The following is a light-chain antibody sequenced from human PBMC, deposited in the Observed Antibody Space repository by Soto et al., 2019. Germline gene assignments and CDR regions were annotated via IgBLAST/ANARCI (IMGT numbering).Light chain of an antibody. Sequence: EIVMTQSPATLSVSPGERATLSCRASQSVSSNLAWYQQKPGQAPRLLIYGASTRATGIPARFSGSGSGTDFTLTFSTLQSEEFAVYYCQQYNNWPWTFGQGTKVEIK. V-gene: IGKV3-15*01. CDR2: GAS. CDR1: QSVSSN. J-gene: IGKJ1*01. CDR3: QQYNNWPWT.